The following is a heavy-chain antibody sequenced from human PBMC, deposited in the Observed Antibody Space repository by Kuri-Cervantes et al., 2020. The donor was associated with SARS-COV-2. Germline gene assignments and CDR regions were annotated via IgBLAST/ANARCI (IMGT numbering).Heavy chain of an antibody. V-gene: IGHV3-21*01. CDR2: ISSRSIYI. D-gene: IGHD3-10*01. J-gene: IGHJ4*02. Sequence: GESLKISCAASGFTFNTYSMDWVRQAPGKGLEWVSSISSRSIYIKYADSVKGRFTISRDDAKKSLYLQMNSLRAEDTAMYFCARDYGSGGRFDFWGQGSRVTVSS. CDR1: GFTFNTYS. CDR3: ARDYGSGGRFDF.